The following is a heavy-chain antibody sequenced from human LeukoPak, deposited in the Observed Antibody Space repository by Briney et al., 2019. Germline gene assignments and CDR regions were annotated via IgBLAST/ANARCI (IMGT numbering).Heavy chain of an antibody. CDR3: AKARYSSSWYSPFDY. D-gene: IGHD6-13*01. CDR2: ISWNSGSI. CDR1: GFTFDDYA. J-gene: IGHJ4*02. V-gene: IGHV3-9*01. Sequence: GGSLRLSCAASGFTFDDYAMHWVRQAPGKGLEWVSGISWNSGSIGYADSVKGRFTISRDNAKNSLYLQMNSLRVEDTALYYCAKARYSSSWYSPFDYWGQGTLVTVSS.